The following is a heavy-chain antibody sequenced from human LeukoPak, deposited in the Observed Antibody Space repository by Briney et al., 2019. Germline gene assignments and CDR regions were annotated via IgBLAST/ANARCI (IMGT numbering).Heavy chain of an antibody. Sequence: GGSLRLSCAASGFTFSSYSMNWVRQAPGKGLEWVAVVSYDGSNKYYADSVKGRFTISRDNSKNTLYLQMNSLRAEDTAVYYCASIQLWAMEVDYWGQGTLVTVSS. V-gene: IGHV3-30*03. CDR3: ASIQLWAMEVDY. CDR2: VSYDGSNK. J-gene: IGHJ4*02. D-gene: IGHD5-18*01. CDR1: GFTFSSYS.